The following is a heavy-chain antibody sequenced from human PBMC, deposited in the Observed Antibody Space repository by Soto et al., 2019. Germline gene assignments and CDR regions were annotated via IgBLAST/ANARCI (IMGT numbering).Heavy chain of an antibody. J-gene: IGHJ6*02. CDR2: INHSGST. Sequence: SETLSLTCAVYGGSFSGYYWSWIRQPPGKGLEWFGEINHSGSTNYNPSLKSRVTISVDTSKNQFSLRLSSVTAADTAVYYCARASINYYGSGSYYRWVGYYYGMDVWGQGTTVT. V-gene: IGHV4-34*01. CDR1: GGSFSGYY. CDR3: ARASINYYGSGSYYRWVGYYYGMDV. D-gene: IGHD3-10*01.